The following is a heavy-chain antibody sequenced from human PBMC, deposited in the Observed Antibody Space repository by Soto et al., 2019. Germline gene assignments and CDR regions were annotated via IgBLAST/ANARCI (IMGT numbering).Heavy chain of an antibody. Sequence: SETLSLTCTVSGGSISSGGYYWSWIRQRPGKGLEWIGYIYYSGSTYYNPSLKSRVTISVDTSKNQFSLKLSSVTAADTAVYYCAREVYGSGSYIRFSWFDPWGQGTLVTVSS. CDR3: AREVYGSGSYIRFSWFDP. CDR1: GGSISSGGYY. D-gene: IGHD3-10*01. J-gene: IGHJ5*02. CDR2: IYYSGST. V-gene: IGHV4-31*03.